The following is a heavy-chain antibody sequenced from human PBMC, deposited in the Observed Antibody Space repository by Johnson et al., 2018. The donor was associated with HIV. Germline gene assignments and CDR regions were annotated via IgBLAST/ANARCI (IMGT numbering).Heavy chain of an antibody. CDR1: GFTFDAYA. V-gene: IGHV3-9*01. D-gene: IGHD2-21*01. J-gene: IGHJ3*01. CDR3: AKDITPYSGAFDL. Sequence: EVQLVESGGGLVQPGRSLRLSCAASGFTFDAYAMHWVRHAPGKGLEWVSGLSWTSGSIGYADSVKGRFTISRDNSKNTLYLQMNSLRAEDTAVYYCAKDITPYSGAFDLWGQGTMVTVSS. CDR2: LSWTSGSI.